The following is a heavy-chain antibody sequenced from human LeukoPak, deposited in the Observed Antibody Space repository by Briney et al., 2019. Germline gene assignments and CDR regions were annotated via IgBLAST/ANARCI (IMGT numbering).Heavy chain of an antibody. Sequence: ASVKVSCKVSGYTLTELSMHWVRQAPGEGLEWMGGFDPEDGETIYAQKFQGRVTMTEDTSTDTAYMELSSLRSEDTAVYYCATDSYDMGWFDPWGQGTLVTVSS. J-gene: IGHJ5*02. V-gene: IGHV1-24*01. D-gene: IGHD3-9*01. CDR1: GYTLTELS. CDR3: ATDSYDMGWFDP. CDR2: FDPEDGET.